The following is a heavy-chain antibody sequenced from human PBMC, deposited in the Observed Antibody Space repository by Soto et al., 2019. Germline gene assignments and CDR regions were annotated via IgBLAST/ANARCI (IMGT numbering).Heavy chain of an antibody. V-gene: IGHV1-2*04. D-gene: IGHD3-10*01. CDR2: INPNSGGT. Sequence: ASVKVSCKASGYTFTGYYMHWVRQAPGQGLEWMGWINPNSGGTNYAQKFQGWVTMTRDTSISTAYMELSRLRSDDTAVYYCARDQMVRGVYYMDVWGKGTTVTVSS. CDR1: GYTFTGYY. J-gene: IGHJ6*03. CDR3: ARDQMVRGVYYMDV.